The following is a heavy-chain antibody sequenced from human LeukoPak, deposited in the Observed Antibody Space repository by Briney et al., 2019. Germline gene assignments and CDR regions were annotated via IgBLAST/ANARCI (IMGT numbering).Heavy chain of an antibody. CDR2: IYYRGST. V-gene: IGHV4-39*01. J-gene: IGHJ3*02. CDR1: GFTFSSYW. CDR3: ARPLPIAVAANGAFDI. Sequence: PGGSLRLSCAASGFTFSSYWMSWVRQPPGKGLEWIGSIYYRGSTYYNPSLKSRVTISVDTSKNQFSLKLSSVTAADTAVYYCARPLPIAVAANGAFDIWGQGTMVTVSS. D-gene: IGHD6-19*01.